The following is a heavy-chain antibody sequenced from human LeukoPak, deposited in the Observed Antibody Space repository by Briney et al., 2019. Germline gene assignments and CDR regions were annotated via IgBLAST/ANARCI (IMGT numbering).Heavy chain of an antibody. Sequence: GGSLRLSCAASGFTFSSYSMNWVRQAPGKGLEWVSSIGSSSSYIYYADSAKGRFTISRDNAKNSLYLQMNSLRAEDTAVYYCARDGYYGSGSYSDYYYYMDVWGKGTTVTVSS. V-gene: IGHV3-21*01. CDR3: ARDGYYGSGSYSDYYYYMDV. D-gene: IGHD3-10*01. CDR1: GFTFSSYS. J-gene: IGHJ6*03. CDR2: IGSSSSYI.